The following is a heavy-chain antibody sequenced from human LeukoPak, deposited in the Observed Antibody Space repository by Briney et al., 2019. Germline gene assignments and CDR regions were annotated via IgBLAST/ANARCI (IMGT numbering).Heavy chain of an antibody. J-gene: IGHJ5*02. Sequence: SQTLSLTCTVSGGSISSGSYYWRWIRQPAGKGLEWIGRIYTSGSTNYNPSLKSRVTISVDTSKNQFSLKLSSVTAADTAVYYCARVLIAVAGIGWFDPWGQGTLVTVSS. CDR2: IYTSGST. V-gene: IGHV4-61*02. CDR1: GGSISSGSYY. D-gene: IGHD6-13*01. CDR3: ARVLIAVAGIGWFDP.